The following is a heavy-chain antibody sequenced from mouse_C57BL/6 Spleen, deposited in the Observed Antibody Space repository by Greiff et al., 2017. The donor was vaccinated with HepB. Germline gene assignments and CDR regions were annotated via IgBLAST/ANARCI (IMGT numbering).Heavy chain of an antibody. V-gene: IGHV3-6*01. J-gene: IGHJ2*01. D-gene: IGHD2-1*01. Sequence: EVKLEESGPGLVKPSQSLSLTCSVTGYSITSGYYWNWIQQFPGNKLEWMGYISYDGSTNYNPSLKNRISIPRDRSKNQFFLKLNSVTTEDTANYYCARVIYGNFFDYWGQGTTLTVSS. CDR2: ISYDGST. CDR3: ARVIYGNFFDY. CDR1: GYSITSGYY.